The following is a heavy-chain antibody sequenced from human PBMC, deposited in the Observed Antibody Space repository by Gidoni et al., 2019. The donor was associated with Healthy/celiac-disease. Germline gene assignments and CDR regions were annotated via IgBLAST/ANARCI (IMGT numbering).Heavy chain of an antibody. Sequence: EVQLFESGGGLVQPGGSLRLSCAASGFTFSSYAMGWVRQAPGKGLAWVSAISGSGGSTYYADSVKGRFTIARDNSKNTLYLQMNSLRAEDTAVYYCAKDRRGSSGWYYFDYWGQGTLVTVSS. CDR3: AKDRRGSSGWYYFDY. V-gene: IGHV3-23*01. CDR1: GFTFSSYA. D-gene: IGHD6-19*01. J-gene: IGHJ4*02. CDR2: ISGSGGST.